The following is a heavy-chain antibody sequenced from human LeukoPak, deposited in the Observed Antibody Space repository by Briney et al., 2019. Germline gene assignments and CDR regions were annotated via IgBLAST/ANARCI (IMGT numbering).Heavy chain of an antibody. CDR1: GFTFSSYA. Sequence: GGSLRLSCAASGFTFSSYAMSWVRQAPGKGLEWVSAISGSGGSTYYADSVKGRFTISRDNSKNTLYLQMNSLRAEDTAVYYCARVNDFWSGYPDYWGQGTLVTVSS. D-gene: IGHD3-3*01. J-gene: IGHJ4*02. CDR2: ISGSGGST. CDR3: ARVNDFWSGYPDY. V-gene: IGHV3-23*01.